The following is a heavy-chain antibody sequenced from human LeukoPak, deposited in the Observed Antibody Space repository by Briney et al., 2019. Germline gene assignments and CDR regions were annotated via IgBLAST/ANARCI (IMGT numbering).Heavy chain of an antibody. J-gene: IGHJ2*01. Sequence: GGSLRLSCAASGFTFSSYAMHWVRQAPGKGLEWVAVISYDGSNKYYADSVKGRFTISRDNSKNTLYLQMNSLRAEDTAVYYCAKGSSLDWYFDLWGRGTLVTVSS. V-gene: IGHV3-30*04. CDR2: ISYDGSNK. CDR3: AKGSSLDWYFDL. CDR1: GFTFSSYA.